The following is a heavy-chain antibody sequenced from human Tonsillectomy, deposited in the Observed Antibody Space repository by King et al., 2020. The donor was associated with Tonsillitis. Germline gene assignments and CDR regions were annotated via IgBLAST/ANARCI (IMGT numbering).Heavy chain of an antibody. CDR1: GGSISSSSYY. D-gene: IGHD6-19*01. Sequence: QLQESGPGLVKPSETLSLTCTVSGGSISSSSYYWGWIRQPPGQGLEWIGSIYYSGSTYYNPSLKSRVTISVDTSKNQFSLKLSSVTAADTAVYYCASCIAVADVFNCFDPWGQGTLVTVSS. CDR2: IYYSGST. V-gene: IGHV4-39*07. CDR3: ASCIAVADVFNCFDP. J-gene: IGHJ5*02.